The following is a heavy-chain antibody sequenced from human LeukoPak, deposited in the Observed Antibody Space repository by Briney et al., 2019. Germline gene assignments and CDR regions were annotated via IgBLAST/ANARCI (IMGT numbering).Heavy chain of an antibody. CDR2: IYTSGST. CDR3: ASGIVITFGGVIAFDY. J-gene: IGHJ4*02. CDR1: GGSISSGSYY. Sequence: PSETLSLTCTVSGGSISSGSYYWSWIRQPAGKGLEWIGRIYTSGSTYYNPSLKSRVTISVDTSKNQFSLKLSSVTAADTAVYYCASGIVITFGGVIAFDYWGQGTLVTVSS. V-gene: IGHV4-61*02. D-gene: IGHD3-16*02.